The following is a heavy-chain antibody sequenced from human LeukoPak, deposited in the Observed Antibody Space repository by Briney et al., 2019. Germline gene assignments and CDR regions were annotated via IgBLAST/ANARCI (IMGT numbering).Heavy chain of an antibody. Sequence: ASVKVSCKASGYTFTGYYMHWVRQAPGQGLEWMGWINPNSGGTNYAQKFQGRVTMTRDTSISTAYMGLSRLRSDDTAVYYCARSKGSGSYFFPTLFDYWGQGTLVTVSS. D-gene: IGHD3-10*01. J-gene: IGHJ4*02. V-gene: IGHV1-2*02. CDR1: GYTFTGYY. CDR3: ARSKGSGSYFFPTLFDY. CDR2: INPNSGGT.